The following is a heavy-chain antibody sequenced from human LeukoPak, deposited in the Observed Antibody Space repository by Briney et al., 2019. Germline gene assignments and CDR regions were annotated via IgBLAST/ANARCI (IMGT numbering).Heavy chain of an antibody. D-gene: IGHD5-24*01. CDR1: GGSIRSSYYY. CDR3: ARNWGGRWLQYPDY. J-gene: IGHJ4*02. CDR2: IHYSGST. V-gene: IGHV4-31*03. Sequence: SETLSLTCTVSGGSIRSSYYYWGWIRQHPGKGLEWIGYIHYSGSTYYNPSLKSRITISVDTSNNQFSLRLSSVTAADTAVYFCARNWGGRWLQYPDYWGQGTLVTVSS.